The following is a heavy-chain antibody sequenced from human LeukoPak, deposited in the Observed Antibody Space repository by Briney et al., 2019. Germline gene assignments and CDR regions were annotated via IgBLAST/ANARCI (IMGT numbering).Heavy chain of an antibody. J-gene: IGHJ4*02. CDR2: IIPILGIA. CDR3: ARSWRYYYDSSGYYFY. D-gene: IGHD3-22*01. CDR1: GGTFSSYA. V-gene: IGHV1-69*04. Sequence: SVKVSCKASGGTFSSYAISWVRQAPGQGLEWMGRIIPILGIANYAQKFQGRVTITADKSTSTAYMELSSLRSEDTAVYYCARSWRYYYDSSGYYFYWGQGTLVTVSS.